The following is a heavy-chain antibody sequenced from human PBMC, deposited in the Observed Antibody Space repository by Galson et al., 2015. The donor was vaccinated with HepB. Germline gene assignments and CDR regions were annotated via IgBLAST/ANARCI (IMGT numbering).Heavy chain of an antibody. J-gene: IGHJ3*02. Sequence: CAASGFTFSSYAMHWVRQAPGKGLEWVAVISYDGSNKYYADSVKGRFTISRDNSKNTLYLQMNSLRAEDTAVYYCASRGPRLAEDAFDIWGQGTMVTVSS. D-gene: IGHD6-19*01. V-gene: IGHV3-30*04. CDR1: GFTFSSYA. CDR2: ISYDGSNK. CDR3: ASRGPRLAEDAFDI.